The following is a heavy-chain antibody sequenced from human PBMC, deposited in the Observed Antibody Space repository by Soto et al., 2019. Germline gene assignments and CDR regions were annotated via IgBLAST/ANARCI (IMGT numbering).Heavy chain of an antibody. V-gene: IGHV5-51*01. J-gene: IGHJ6*02. Sequence: GESLKISCKGSGYTFTNYWIGWVRQMPGKGPELMGIISPGDSDTKYNPSFQGQVTISAEKSITTTYLQWSRLKASDTAIYYCAASIFYYGMDVWGQGTTVTVSS. CDR2: ISPGDSDT. CDR3: AASIFYYGMDV. CDR1: GYTFTNYW.